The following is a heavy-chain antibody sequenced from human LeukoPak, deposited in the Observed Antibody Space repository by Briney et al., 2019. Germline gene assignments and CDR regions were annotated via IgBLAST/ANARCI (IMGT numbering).Heavy chain of an antibody. D-gene: IGHD5-18*01. CDR1: GFTFSDYY. V-gene: IGHV3-11*05. CDR3: AREPIQLWLRGAFDI. Sequence: GGSLRLSCSASGFTFSDYYMSWIRQAPGKGLEWVSYISSSSSYTNYADSVKGRFTISRDNAKNSLYLQMNSLRAEDTAVYYCAREPIQLWLRGAFDIWGQGTMVTVSS. CDR2: ISSSSSYT. J-gene: IGHJ3*02.